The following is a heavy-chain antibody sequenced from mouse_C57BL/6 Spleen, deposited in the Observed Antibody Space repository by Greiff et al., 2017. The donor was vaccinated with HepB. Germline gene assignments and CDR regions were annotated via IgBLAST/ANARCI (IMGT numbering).Heavy chain of an antibody. Sequence: VQLQQPGAELVMPGASVKLSCKASGYTFTSYWMHWVKQRPGQGLEWIGEIDPSDSYTNYNQKFKGTSTLTVDKSSSTAYMQLSSLTSEDSAVYYCAISNYYGSSTDYFDYWGQGTTLTVSS. J-gene: IGHJ2*01. CDR3: AISNYYGSSTDYFDY. CDR1: GYTFTSYW. CDR2: IDPSDSYT. D-gene: IGHD1-1*01. V-gene: IGHV1-69*01.